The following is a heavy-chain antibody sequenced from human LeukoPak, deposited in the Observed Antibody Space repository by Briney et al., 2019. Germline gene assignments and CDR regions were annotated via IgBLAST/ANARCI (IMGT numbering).Heavy chain of an antibody. Sequence: GGSLRLSCAASGFTFSRYEMNWVRQAPGKGLEWVSYISSSGSTIYYADSVKGRFTISRDNAKNSLYLQMNSLRAEDTAVYYCARGAYSSSWYEVYFDYWGQGTLVTVSS. D-gene: IGHD6-13*01. CDR1: GFTFSRYE. V-gene: IGHV3-48*03. J-gene: IGHJ4*02. CDR2: ISSSGSTI. CDR3: ARGAYSSSWYEVYFDY.